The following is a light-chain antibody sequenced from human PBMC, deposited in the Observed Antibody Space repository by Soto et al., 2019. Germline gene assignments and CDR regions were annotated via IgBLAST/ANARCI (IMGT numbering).Light chain of an antibody. Sequence: EIGLTHSPGTLPMSPGERVTXSCRASQSVSNLLAWYVQRPGQARRVVIFDASEGAAGVGDRFSGSGSGTDFTLTISILEAEDFAVYFCQQRSPWPITFGQGTRMDIK. CDR1: QSVSNL. V-gene: IGKV3-11*01. CDR2: DAS. J-gene: IGKJ5*01. CDR3: QQRSPWPIT.